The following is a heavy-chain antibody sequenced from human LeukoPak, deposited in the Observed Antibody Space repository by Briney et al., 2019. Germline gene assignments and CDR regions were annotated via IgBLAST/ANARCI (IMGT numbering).Heavy chain of an antibody. V-gene: IGHV4-30-2*01. Sequence: SETLSLTCTVSGGSISSGGYYWSWIRQPPGKGLERIGYIYHSGSTYYNPSLKSRVTISVDRSKNQFSLKLSSVTAADTAVYYCANGAAAHDAFDIWGQGTMVTVSS. J-gene: IGHJ3*02. D-gene: IGHD6-13*01. CDR2: IYHSGST. CDR3: ANGAAAHDAFDI. CDR1: GGSISSGGYY.